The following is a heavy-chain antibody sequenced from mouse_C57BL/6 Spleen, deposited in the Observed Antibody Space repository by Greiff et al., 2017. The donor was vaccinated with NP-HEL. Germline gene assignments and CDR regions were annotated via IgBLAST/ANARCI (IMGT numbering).Heavy chain of an antibody. Sequence: QVQLKESGAELVRPGASVTLSCKASGYTFTDYEMHWVKQTPVHGLEWIGAIDPETGGTAYNQKFKGKAILTADKSSSTAYMELRSLTSEDSAVYYCTINYYGSSPAWFAYWGQGTLVTVSA. CDR2: IDPETGGT. J-gene: IGHJ3*01. CDR3: TINYYGSSPAWFAY. D-gene: IGHD1-1*01. CDR1: GYTFTDYE. V-gene: IGHV1-15*01.